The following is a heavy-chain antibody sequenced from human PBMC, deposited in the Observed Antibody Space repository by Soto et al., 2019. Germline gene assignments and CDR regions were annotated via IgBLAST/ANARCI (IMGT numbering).Heavy chain of an antibody. D-gene: IGHD1-26*01. Sequence: EVQLVESGGDLVEPGGSLRLSCVTSGHTFSNAWMSWVRQAPGKGLEWVGRIKSQTDGGTTDYAAPVKGRFTISRDDSKRTLYLQMSSLETDDTAVYYCITISRSSPWGCWGQGTLVTVSS. J-gene: IGHJ4*02. CDR2: IKSQTDGGTT. CDR1: GHTFSNAW. CDR3: ITISRSSPWGC. V-gene: IGHV3-15*01.